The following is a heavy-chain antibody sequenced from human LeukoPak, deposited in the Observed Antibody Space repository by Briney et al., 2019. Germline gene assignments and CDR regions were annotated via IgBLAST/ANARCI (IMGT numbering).Heavy chain of an antibody. V-gene: IGHV3-30*02. D-gene: IGHD4-11*01. J-gene: IGHJ4*02. CDR3: AKGLSDYSSVDY. Sequence: SVKGRFTISRDNSKNTLYLQMNSLRAEDTAVYYCAKGLSDYSSVDYWGQGTLVTVSS.